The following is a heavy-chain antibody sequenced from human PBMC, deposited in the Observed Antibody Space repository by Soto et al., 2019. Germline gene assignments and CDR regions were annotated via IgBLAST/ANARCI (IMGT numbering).Heavy chain of an antibody. J-gene: IGHJ6*02. CDR2: IWYDGSNK. CDR1: GFTFSSYG. D-gene: IGHD1-26*01. V-gene: IGHV3-33*01. CDR3: AVGSLYYYGMDV. Sequence: QVQLVESGGGVVQPGRSLRLSCAASGFTFSSYGMHWVRQAPGKGLEWVAVIWYDGSNKYYADSVKGRFTISRDNSKNTLYLQMNILRAEDTAVYYCAVGSLYYYGMDVWGQGTTVTVSS.